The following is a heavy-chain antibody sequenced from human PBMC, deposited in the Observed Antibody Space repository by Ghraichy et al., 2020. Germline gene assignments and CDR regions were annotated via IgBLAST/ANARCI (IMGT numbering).Heavy chain of an antibody. CDR3: ARVGGGEGTNWFDP. CDR2: IYYSGST. CDR1: GGSISSYY. Sequence: SETLSLTCTVSGGSISSYYWSWIRQPPGKGLEWIGYIYYSGSTNYNPSLKSRVTISVDTSKNQFSLKLSSVTAADTAVYYCARVGGGEGTNWFDPWGQGTLVTVSS. D-gene: IGHD4-23*01. J-gene: IGHJ5*02. V-gene: IGHV4-59*01.